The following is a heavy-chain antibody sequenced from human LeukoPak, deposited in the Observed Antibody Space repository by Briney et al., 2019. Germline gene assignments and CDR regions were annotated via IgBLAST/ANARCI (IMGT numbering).Heavy chain of an antibody. CDR1: GGSFSGYY. CDR2: INHSGST. Sequence: SETLSLTCAVYGGSFSGYYWSWIRQPPGKGLEWIGEINHSGSTNYNPSLKSRVTISVDTSKNQFSLKLSSVTAADTAVYYCARASMITFGGVIVIPGAFDIWGQGTMVTVS. V-gene: IGHV4-34*01. J-gene: IGHJ3*02. CDR3: ARASMITFGGVIVIPGAFDI. D-gene: IGHD3-16*02.